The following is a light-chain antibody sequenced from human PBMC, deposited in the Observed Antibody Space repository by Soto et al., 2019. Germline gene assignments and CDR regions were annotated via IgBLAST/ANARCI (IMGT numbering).Light chain of an antibody. V-gene: IGKV1-5*01. CDR2: DAS. CDR1: QRITTW. Sequence: DIHMTQSPSTLSASVGDRVTVTCRASQRITTWLAWYQQKPGEAPKLLIFDASSLQSGVPSRFSGTGSGTEFTLTISSLQPDDFATYYCQQYSNYPFTLGPGPKVDIK. CDR3: QQYSNYPFT. J-gene: IGKJ3*01.